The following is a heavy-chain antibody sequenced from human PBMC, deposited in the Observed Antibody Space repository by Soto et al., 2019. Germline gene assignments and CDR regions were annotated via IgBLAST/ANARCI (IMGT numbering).Heavy chain of an antibody. CDR1: GFTFGAYL. J-gene: IGHJ4*02. Sequence: EVQLAESGGTLVQPGGSLRLSCAVSGFTFGAYLMSWVRQAPGKGLEWVAILNNDGSQTNYVDSVRGRFSISRDNTKNSLYLQMNSLRVEDTAVYFCARGGGHNLEYWGQGALVTVSS. CDR2: LNNDGSQT. CDR3: ARGGGHNLEY. D-gene: IGHD1-1*01. V-gene: IGHV3-7*04.